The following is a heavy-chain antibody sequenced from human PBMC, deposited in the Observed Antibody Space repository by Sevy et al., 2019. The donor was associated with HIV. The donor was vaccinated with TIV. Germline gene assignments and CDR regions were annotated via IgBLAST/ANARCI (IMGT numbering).Heavy chain of an antibody. CDR2: ISGSGGST. Sequence: GGSLRLSCAASGFTFSSYAMSWVRQAPGKGLEWVSAISGSGGSTYYADSVKGRFTISRDNSKNTLYLQMNSLRAEDTAVYYCAKYDSSGYWMGSSAFVISGQGTLVTVSS. CDR1: GFTFSSYA. J-gene: IGHJ3*02. D-gene: IGHD3-22*01. V-gene: IGHV3-23*01. CDR3: AKYDSSGYWMGSSAFVI.